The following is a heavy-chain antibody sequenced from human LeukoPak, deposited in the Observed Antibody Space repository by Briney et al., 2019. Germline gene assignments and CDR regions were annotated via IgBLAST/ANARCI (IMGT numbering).Heavy chain of an antibody. D-gene: IGHD6-19*01. J-gene: IGHJ6*02. CDR3: ARGSSGWYDWGV. V-gene: IGHV1-18*04. CDR2: ISAYNGDT. CDR1: GYTFNMHS. Sequence: ASVKVSCKASGYTFNMHSIIWVRQAPGQGLEWMGWISAYNGDTKYAEKFQGRVTMTTDRSTSTAYMEMRSLRSDDTAVYFCARGSSGWYDWGVWGQGTTVTVSS.